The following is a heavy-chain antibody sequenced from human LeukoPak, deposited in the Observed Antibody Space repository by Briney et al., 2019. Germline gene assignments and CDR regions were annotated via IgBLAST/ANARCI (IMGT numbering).Heavy chain of an antibody. J-gene: IGHJ3*02. CDR3: AREMPAAAGSDTFDI. D-gene: IGHD6-13*01. Sequence: ASVKVSCKASGYTFTTYGIVWLRQAPGKGIQWMGWISPYNDNTKYAQKLQGRVTMTADTSTSTAYMDLRSLRSDDTAVYYCAREMPAAAGSDTFDIWGQGTMVTVSS. CDR2: ISPYNDNT. V-gene: IGHV1-18*01. CDR1: GYTFTTYG.